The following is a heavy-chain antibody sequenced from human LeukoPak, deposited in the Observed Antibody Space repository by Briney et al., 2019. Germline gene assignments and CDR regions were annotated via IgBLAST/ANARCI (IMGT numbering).Heavy chain of an antibody. CDR2: IYYSGST. D-gene: IGHD3-22*01. Sequence: SETLSLTCTVSGGSISSSSYYWGWIRQPPGKGLEWIGSIYYSGSTNYNPSLKSRVTISVDTSKNQFSLKLSSVTAADTAVYYCASGDYYDSSGIDYWGQGTLVTVSS. V-gene: IGHV4-39*07. CDR3: ASGDYYDSSGIDY. CDR1: GGSISSSSYY. J-gene: IGHJ4*02.